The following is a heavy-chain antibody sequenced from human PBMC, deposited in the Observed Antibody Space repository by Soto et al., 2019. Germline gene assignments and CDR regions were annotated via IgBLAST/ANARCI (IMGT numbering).Heavy chain of an antibody. J-gene: IGHJ4*02. V-gene: IGHV3-30-3*01. CDR1: GFTFSTHA. CDR3: ARGQSVITTTGGGRIDH. CDR2: VSGDGSNK. Sequence: QVQLVESGGGVVQPGRSLRLSCAASGFTFSTHAMHWVRQAPGKGLECVAIVSGDGSNKYYADSVKGRFTISRDNSKNTLYLEMSGLTHEDKAVYYCARGQSVITTTGGGRIDHWGQGTLVTVSS. D-gene: IGHD3-10*01.